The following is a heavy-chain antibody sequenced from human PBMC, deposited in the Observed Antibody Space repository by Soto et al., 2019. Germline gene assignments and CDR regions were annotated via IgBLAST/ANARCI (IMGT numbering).Heavy chain of an antibody. V-gene: IGHV4-31*03. D-gene: IGHD6-13*01. Sequence: QVQLQESGPGLVKPSQTLSLICTVSGGSINSGGYYWNWIRQHPRTGLEWIGNIFYSGSTYYNPFLRSRVSTSANTSDNQFSLTLSSVTAADTAVYFCARGYRPSGYSSSWVFDYWGQGTLVDVSS. CDR1: GGSINSGGYY. CDR2: IFYSGST. CDR3: ARGYRPSGYSSSWVFDY. J-gene: IGHJ4*02.